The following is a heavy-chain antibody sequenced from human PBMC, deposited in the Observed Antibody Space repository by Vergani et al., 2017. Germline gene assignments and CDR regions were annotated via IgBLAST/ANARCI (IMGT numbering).Heavy chain of an antibody. D-gene: IGHD6-19*01. CDR1: GYTFTNYP. J-gene: IGHJ6*02. CDR2: INTNSGNP. Sequence: QVQLLQSGSELKKPGASVRISCEASGYTFTNYPLIWVRQAPGQGLEFMGWINTNSGNPTFDPGFTGRFVFSLDTSVSTEYLQISGLKADDSVVYYCARGRQWRLSESLYGRDVWGQGTTVTVSS. CDR3: ARGRQWRLSESLYGRDV. V-gene: IGHV7-4-1*02.